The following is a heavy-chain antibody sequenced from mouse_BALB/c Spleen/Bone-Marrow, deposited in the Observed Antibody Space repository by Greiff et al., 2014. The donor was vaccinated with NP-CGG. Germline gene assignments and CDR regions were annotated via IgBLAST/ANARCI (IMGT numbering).Heavy chain of an antibody. CDR3: ARLRRYYGYFDY. V-gene: IGHV5-17*02. CDR2: TSSGSSTI. CDR1: GFTFSSFG. D-gene: IGHD1-1*01. Sequence: EVKLMESGGGLVQPGGSRKLSCAASGFTFSSFGMHWVRQAPEKGLEWVAYTSSGSSTIYYADTVKGRFTISRDNPKNTLFLQMTSLRSEDTAMYYCARLRRYYGYFDYWGQGTTLTVSS. J-gene: IGHJ2*01.